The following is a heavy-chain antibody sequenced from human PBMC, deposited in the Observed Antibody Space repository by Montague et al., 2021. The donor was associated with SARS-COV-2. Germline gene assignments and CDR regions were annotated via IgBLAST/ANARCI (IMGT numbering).Heavy chain of an antibody. V-gene: IGHV3-23*01. CDR3: AKSPSGWWLFDY. CDR1: GFTVSSYA. Sequence: SLRLSCAASGFTVSSYAMSWVRQAPGKGLEWVSAISGSGGTTWYXDSVKGRFTISRDNSKNTLYLQMNSLRAEDTAVYYCAKSPSGWWLFDYWGQGTLVTVSS. D-gene: IGHD6-19*01. CDR2: ISGSGGTT. J-gene: IGHJ4*02.